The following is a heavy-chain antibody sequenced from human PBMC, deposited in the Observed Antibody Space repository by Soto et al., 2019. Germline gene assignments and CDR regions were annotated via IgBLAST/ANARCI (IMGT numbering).Heavy chain of an antibody. CDR1: GFSLSTSGMC. D-gene: IGHD5-12*01. J-gene: IGHJ4*02. V-gene: IGHV2-70*11. CDR3: ARIQGSGYDSDY. CDR2: IDWDDDK. Sequence: GSGPTLVNPTQTLTLTCTLCGFSLSTSGMCVSWIRQPPGKALEWLARIDWDDDKYYSTSLKTRLTISKDTSKNQVVLTMTNMDPVDTATYYCARIQGSGYDSDYWGQGTLVTVSS.